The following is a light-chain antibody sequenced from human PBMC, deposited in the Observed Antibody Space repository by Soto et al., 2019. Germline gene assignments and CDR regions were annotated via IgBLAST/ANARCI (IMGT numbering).Light chain of an antibody. J-gene: IGKJ1*01. CDR2: GAS. Sequence: PGERATLSCRASQSVSSSYLAWYQQKPGQAPRLLIYGASRRATSIPDRFSGSGSGTDFTLTISRLEPEDFAVYYCQQYGSSPPWTFGQGTKVEIK. V-gene: IGKV3-20*01. CDR1: QSVSSSY. CDR3: QQYGSSPPWT.